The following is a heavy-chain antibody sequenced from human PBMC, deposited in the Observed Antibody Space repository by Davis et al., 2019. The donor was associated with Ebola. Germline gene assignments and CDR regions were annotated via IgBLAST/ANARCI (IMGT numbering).Heavy chain of an antibody. CDR1: GGTFSTYD. D-gene: IGHD1-26*01. J-gene: IGHJ4*02. V-gene: IGHV1-69*04. Sequence: AASVKVSCKASGGTFSTYDINWVRQAPGQGLEWMGRIIPMVGTATYAQKFQGRVTITADKSTSTAYMEMSGLRSEDTAVYYCGRDLGRYDDHWGQGTLVTVSS. CDR2: IIPMVGTA. CDR3: GRDLGRYDDH.